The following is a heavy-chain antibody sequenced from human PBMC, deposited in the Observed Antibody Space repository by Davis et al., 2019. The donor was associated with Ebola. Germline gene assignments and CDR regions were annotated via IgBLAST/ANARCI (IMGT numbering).Heavy chain of an antibody. CDR2: IRQDGGET. CDR3: ARDAVPAAQDY. Sequence: GESLKISCAAASGFAFSIHWMTWVRQAPGKGLEWVANIRQDGGETYYADSVKGRFAISRDNAKNSLYLQMNGLRAEDTAIYYCARDAVPAAQDYWGQGTLVTVSS. V-gene: IGHV3-7*03. CDR1: GFAFSIHW. D-gene: IGHD2-2*01. J-gene: IGHJ4*02.